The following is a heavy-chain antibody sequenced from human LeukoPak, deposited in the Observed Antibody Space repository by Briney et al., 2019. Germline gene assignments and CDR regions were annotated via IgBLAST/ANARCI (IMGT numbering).Heavy chain of an antibody. Sequence: GGSLRLSCARCGFTFSSYGMHWVRQARGKGREGVADIWYDGSKTYYADSVRGRFTISRDYSKNTLYLQMTNLRAEDTAVYYCAKDLSYGSPWFDPWGQGTLVTVSS. J-gene: IGHJ5*02. V-gene: IGHV3-33*06. CDR1: GFTFSSYG. D-gene: IGHD3-10*01. CDR2: IWYDGSKT. CDR3: AKDLSYGSPWFDP.